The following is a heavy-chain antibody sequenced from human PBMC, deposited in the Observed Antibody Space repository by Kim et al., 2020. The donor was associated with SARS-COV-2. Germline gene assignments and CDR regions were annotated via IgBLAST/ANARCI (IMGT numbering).Heavy chain of an antibody. D-gene: IGHD6-13*01. J-gene: IGHJ4*02. CDR1: GFTFTNAW. Sequence: GGSLRLSCTASGFTFTNAWMSWVRQAPGKGLEWVGRIKRTTDGGTTDYAAPVKGRFTISRDDSKNTLYLQMSSLKTEDTAIYYCTTNGYPDCWGQGTLVTVFS. CDR3: TTNGYPDC. CDR2: IKRTTDGGTT. V-gene: IGHV3-15*01.